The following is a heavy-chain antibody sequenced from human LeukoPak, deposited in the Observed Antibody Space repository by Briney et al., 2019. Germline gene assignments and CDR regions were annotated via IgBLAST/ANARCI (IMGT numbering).Heavy chain of an antibody. D-gene: IGHD2-2*01. V-gene: IGHV3-30*01. CDR2: ISYDGSNK. Sequence: PGGSLRLSCAASGFTFSSYAMHWVRQAPGKGPEWVAVISYDGSNKYYADSVKGRFTISRDNSKNTLYLQMNNLRAEDTAVYYCASDIVVVPAAIGAARVFDYWGQGTLVTVSS. J-gene: IGHJ4*02. CDR1: GFTFSSYA. CDR3: ASDIVVVPAAIGAARVFDY.